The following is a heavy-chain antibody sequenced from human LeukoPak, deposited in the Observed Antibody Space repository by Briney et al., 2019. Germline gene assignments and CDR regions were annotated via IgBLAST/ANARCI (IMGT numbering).Heavy chain of an antibody. V-gene: IGHV4-59*01. Sequence: PSETLSLTCTVSGGSISSYYWSWIRQPPGKGLEWIGYIYYSGSTNYNPSLKSRVTISVDTSKNQFSLKLSSVTAADTAVYYCASQRGYSGYEKNWFDPWGQGTLVTVSS. CDR2: IYYSGST. CDR3: ASQRGYSGYEKNWFDP. D-gene: IGHD5-12*01. J-gene: IGHJ5*02. CDR1: GGSISSYY.